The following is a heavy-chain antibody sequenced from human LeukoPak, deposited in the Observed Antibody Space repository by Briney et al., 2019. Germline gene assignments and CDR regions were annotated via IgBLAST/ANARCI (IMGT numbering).Heavy chain of an antibody. CDR3: ARDPGYSYALDY. CDR1: GFTSSTYS. D-gene: IGHD5-18*01. J-gene: IGHJ4*02. Sequence: GGSLRLTCSASGFTSSTYSMNWVRQAPGKGLEWLSYISWGSNVIYYADSVKGRFTTSRDDAKNSLFLQMNSLTDEDTAVYYCARDPGYSYALDYWGRGTLVTVSS. V-gene: IGHV3-48*02. CDR2: ISWGSNVI.